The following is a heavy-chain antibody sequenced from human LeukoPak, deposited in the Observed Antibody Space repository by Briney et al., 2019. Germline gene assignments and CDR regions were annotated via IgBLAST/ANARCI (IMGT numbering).Heavy chain of an antibody. J-gene: IGHJ4*02. CDR2: ISTYDGNT. CDR3: ARDLGLRCIGGTCPFDY. Sequence: ASVKVSCKASGYTFTRYGISWVRQAPGQGLEWMGWISTYDGNTNYAQNLQGRVIMTRDTSTSTAYMELWSLKSDDTAVYYCARDLGLRCIGGTCPFDYWGQGTLVTVSS. CDR1: GYTFTRYG. V-gene: IGHV1-18*04. D-gene: IGHD2-15*01.